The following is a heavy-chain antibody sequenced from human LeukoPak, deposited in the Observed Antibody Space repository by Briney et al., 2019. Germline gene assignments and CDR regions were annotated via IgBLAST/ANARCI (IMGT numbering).Heavy chain of an antibody. V-gene: IGHV4-39*01. D-gene: IGHD3-22*01. Sequence: SETLSLTCTVSGGSISSNSYYWGWIRQPPGKGLEWIGSIYYSGSTYYNPSLKSRVTISVDTSKNQFSLKLSSVTAADTAVYYCASYYYDSSGYYPFTIDYWGQGTLVTVSS. CDR2: IYYSGST. CDR3: ASYYYDSSGYYPFTIDY. J-gene: IGHJ4*02. CDR1: GGSISSNSYY.